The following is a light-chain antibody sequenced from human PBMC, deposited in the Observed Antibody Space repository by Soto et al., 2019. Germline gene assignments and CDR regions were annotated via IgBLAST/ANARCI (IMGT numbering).Light chain of an antibody. J-gene: IGLJ1*01. CDR1: SSDVGGYNY. CDR2: DVS. CDR3: SSYTSNNTLYV. V-gene: IGLV2-14*01. Sequence: QSALTQPASVSGSPGQSITISCTGSSSDVGGYNYVSWYQQHPGKAPKLMIYDVSNRPSGVSNRFSGSKSRNTASLTITGLQAEDEADFYCSSYTSNNTLYVFGTGTKVTVL.